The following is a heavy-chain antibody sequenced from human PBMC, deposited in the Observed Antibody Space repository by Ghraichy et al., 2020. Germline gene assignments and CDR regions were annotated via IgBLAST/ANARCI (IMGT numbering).Heavy chain of an antibody. V-gene: IGHV3-23*01. CDR2: ISGSGGTT. CDR1: GLTFSSYA. D-gene: IGHD3-10*01. Sequence: GGSLRLSCAASGLTFSSYAMSWVRQAPGKGLECVSTISGSGGTTYYADSVGGRFTISRDNSRNTLFLQMNSLRADDTAVYYCATKSSFDFCGQATMVTVYS. J-gene: IGHJ3*01. CDR3: ATKSSFDF.